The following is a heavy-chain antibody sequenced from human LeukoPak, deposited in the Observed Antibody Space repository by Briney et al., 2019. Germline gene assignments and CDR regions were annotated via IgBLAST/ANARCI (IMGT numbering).Heavy chain of an antibody. CDR2: ISAYNGNT. J-gene: IGHJ4*02. CDR1: GDTFTSYG. D-gene: IGHD3-22*01. Sequence: ASVKVSCKASGDTFTSYGISWVRQAPGQGLEWMGWISAYNGNTNYAQKLQGRVTMTTDTSTSTAYMELRSLRSDDTAVYYCARDFDYYYDSSGYGWGFDYWGQGTLVTVSS. V-gene: IGHV1-18*01. CDR3: ARDFDYYYDSSGYGWGFDY.